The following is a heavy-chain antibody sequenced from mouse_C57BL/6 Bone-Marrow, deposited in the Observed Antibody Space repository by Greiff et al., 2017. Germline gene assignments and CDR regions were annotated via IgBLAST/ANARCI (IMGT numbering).Heavy chain of an antibody. Sequence: EVQRVESGGGLVQPGGSLKLSCAASGFTFSDSYMSWVRQTPEKRLEWVAYISNGGGSTYYPDPVKGRFPISRDNAKNTLYLQMSRLKAEDAAMYECERRVTNVPVWYFDVWGTGTTVTVSS. CDR2: ISNGGGST. CDR3: ERRVTNVPVWYFDV. D-gene: IGHD2-12*01. V-gene: IGHV5-12*01. CDR1: GFTFSDSY. J-gene: IGHJ1*03.